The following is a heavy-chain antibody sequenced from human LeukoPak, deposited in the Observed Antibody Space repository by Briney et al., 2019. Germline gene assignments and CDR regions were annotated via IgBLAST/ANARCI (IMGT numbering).Heavy chain of an antibody. CDR2: ISGDSTYI. D-gene: IGHD1-1*01. CDR3: ARVSGRLERQSDLDY. CDR1: GFTFASYS. V-gene: IGHV3-21*01. J-gene: IGHJ4*02. Sequence: MPGGSLRLSCAASGFTFASYSMNWVRQAPGKGLEWVSSISGDSTYIYNAGSVKGRFTISRDNAQASLYLQMISLRADDTAVYYCARVSGRLERQSDLDYWGKGTLVIVSS.